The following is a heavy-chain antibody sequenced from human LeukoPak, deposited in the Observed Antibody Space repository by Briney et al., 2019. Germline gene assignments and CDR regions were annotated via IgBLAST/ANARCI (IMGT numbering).Heavy chain of an antibody. Sequence: ASVKVSCKASGYTFTSYGISWVRQAPGQGLEWMGRIIPILGIANYAQKFQGRVTITADKSTSTAYMELSSLRSEDMAVYYCARDGVRGAFDIWGQGTMVTVSS. CDR2: IIPILGIA. CDR1: GYTFTSYG. CDR3: ARDGVRGAFDI. V-gene: IGHV1-69*04. J-gene: IGHJ3*02. D-gene: IGHD1-1*01.